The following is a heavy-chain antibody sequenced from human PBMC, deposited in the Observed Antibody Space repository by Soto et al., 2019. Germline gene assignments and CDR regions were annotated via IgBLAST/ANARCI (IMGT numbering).Heavy chain of an antibody. CDR1: GFTFSSYD. J-gene: IGHJ3*02. Sequence: GGSLRLSCAASGFTFSSYDMHWVRQATGKGLEWVSAISTAGDTYYPGSVKGRFTISRENAKNSLYLQMNSLRAGDTAVYYCARDRAGAFDIWGQGTMVTVSS. CDR2: ISTAGDT. CDR3: ARDRAGAFDI. V-gene: IGHV3-13*01.